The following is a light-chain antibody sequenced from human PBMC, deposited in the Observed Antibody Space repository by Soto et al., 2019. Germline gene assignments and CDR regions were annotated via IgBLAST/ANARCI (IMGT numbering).Light chain of an antibody. Sequence: QSVLTQPPSASGTPGQRVTISCSGSSSNIGSNTVHWYQQLPGTAPKLLIYSNNQRPSGVPDRFSGSKSGTSASLAISGLQSEDEADYYCAAWDDSLNGRVFGTGTKLTVL. J-gene: IGLJ1*01. V-gene: IGLV1-44*01. CDR3: AAWDDSLNGRV. CDR2: SNN. CDR1: SSNIGSNT.